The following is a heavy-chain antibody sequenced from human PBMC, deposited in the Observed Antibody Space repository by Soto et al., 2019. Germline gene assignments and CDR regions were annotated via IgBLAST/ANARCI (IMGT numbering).Heavy chain of an antibody. CDR1: GFTFSDYS. CDR3: AREYAPGSPNYDY. J-gene: IGHJ4*02. D-gene: IGHD3-10*01. CDR2: FTRRGNI. V-gene: IGHV3-23*01. Sequence: GSLRLSCASSGFTFSDYSMSWVRQAPGRGLEWVSTFTRRGNIYYADSVKGRFTISRDNSKSTLYLQMDSLRAGDTALYYCAREYAPGSPNYDYWGLGTLVTVSS.